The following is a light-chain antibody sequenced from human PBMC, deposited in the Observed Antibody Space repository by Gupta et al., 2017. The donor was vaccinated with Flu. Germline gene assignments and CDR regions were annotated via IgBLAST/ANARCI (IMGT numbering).Light chain of an antibody. CDR1: SSNIGNKY. CDR2: EDE. J-gene: IGLJ2*01. Sequence: KVTISCSGSSSNIGNKYVSWYHQLPGTAPKLLIYEDEKRPSGIPDRFSGSKSGTSATLGITGLQTGDEADYYCVTWDTGRSALVFGGGTKRTVL. CDR3: VTWDTGRSALV. V-gene: IGLV1-51*02.